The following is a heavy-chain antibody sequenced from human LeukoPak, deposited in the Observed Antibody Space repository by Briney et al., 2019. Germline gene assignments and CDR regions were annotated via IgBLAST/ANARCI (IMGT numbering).Heavy chain of an antibody. V-gene: IGHV4-59*01. CDR1: GGSLSSYY. D-gene: IGHD3-22*01. CDR3: ARGFYYDSSGYPPDY. CDR2: IYYSGVT. Sequence: SETLSLTCTVSGGSLSSYYWTWIRQPPGKGLEWIGSIYYSGVTNYSPSLKSRVTISVDTSKNQFSLKLSSVTAADTAVYYCARGFYYDSSGYPPDYWGQGTLVTVPS. J-gene: IGHJ4*02.